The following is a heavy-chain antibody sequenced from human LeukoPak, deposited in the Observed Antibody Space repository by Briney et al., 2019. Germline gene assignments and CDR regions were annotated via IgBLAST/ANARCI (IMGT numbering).Heavy chain of an antibody. V-gene: IGHV1-18*01. D-gene: IGHD3-3*01. CDR1: GYTFTSYG. J-gene: IGHJ4*02. CDR2: ISAYNGNT. Sequence: PWAPVKVSCKASGYTFTSYGISWVRQAPGQGLEWMGWISAYNGNTNYAQKLQGRVTMTTDTSTSTAYMELRSLRSDDTAVYYCASTREGTYYDFWSGYYKFQETDYWGQGTLVTVSS. CDR3: ASTREGTYYDFWSGYYKFQETDY.